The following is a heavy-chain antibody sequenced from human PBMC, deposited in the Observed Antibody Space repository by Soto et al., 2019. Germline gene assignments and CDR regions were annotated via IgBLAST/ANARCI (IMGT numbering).Heavy chain of an antibody. CDR1: GGTFSSYA. CDR3: GRYLDGGFVI. J-gene: IGHJ4*03. CDR2: IIPIFGTA. Sequence: QVQLVQSGAEVKKPGSSVKVSCKASGGTFSSYAISWVRQAPGQGLEWMGGIIPIFGTANYAQKFQGRVTITADESTSRAKMELTSLRSEDTAVYYCGRYLDGGFVIWGQGTPVTVSS. V-gene: IGHV1-69*12. D-gene: IGHD3-10*01.